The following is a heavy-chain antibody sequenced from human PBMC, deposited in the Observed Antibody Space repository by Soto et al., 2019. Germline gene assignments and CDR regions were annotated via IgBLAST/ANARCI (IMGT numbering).Heavy chain of an antibody. D-gene: IGHD6-19*01. Sequence: GGSLRLSCAASGFTFSSYWMSWVRQAPGKGLEWVANIKQDGSEKYYVDSVKGRFTISRDNAKNSLYLQMNSLRAEDTAVYYCAREFKQWLVSDAFDIWGQGTMVTVSS. CDR2: IKQDGSEK. CDR3: AREFKQWLVSDAFDI. J-gene: IGHJ3*02. V-gene: IGHV3-7*03. CDR1: GFTFSSYW.